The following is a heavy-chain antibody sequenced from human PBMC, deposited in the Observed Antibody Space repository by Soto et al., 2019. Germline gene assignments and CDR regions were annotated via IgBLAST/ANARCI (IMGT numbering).Heavy chain of an antibody. D-gene: IGHD2-21*01. V-gene: IGHV4-61*01. CDR1: GGSVSSGSYY. CDR3: ARTEVGRGCGNCDY. Sequence: PSETLSLTCTVSGGSVSSGSYYWSWIRQPPGKGLEWIGYIYYSGSTNYNPSLKSRGTISVDTSKNQFSLKLSSVTAAYTAVYYWARTEVGRGCGNCDYWGQGTRVTVAS. CDR2: IYYSGST. J-gene: IGHJ4*02.